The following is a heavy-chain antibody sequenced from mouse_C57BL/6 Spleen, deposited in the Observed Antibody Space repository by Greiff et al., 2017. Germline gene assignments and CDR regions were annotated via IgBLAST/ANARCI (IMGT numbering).Heavy chain of an antibody. D-gene: IGHD1-1*01. V-gene: IGHV1-72*01. CDR1: GYTFTSYW. CDR2: IDPNSGGT. Sequence: QVQLQQPGAELVKPGASVKLSCKASGYTFTSYWMHWVKQRPGRGLEWIGRIDPNSGGTTYNEKFKSKATLTVDKPSSTAYMQLSSLTSEGSAFYYCARSNYGKGDGAWFAYWGQGTLVTVSA. J-gene: IGHJ3*01. CDR3: ARSNYGKGDGAWFAY.